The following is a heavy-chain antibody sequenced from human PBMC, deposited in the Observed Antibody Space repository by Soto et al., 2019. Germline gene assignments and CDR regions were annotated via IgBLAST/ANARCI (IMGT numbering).Heavy chain of an antibody. CDR3: AREGSCSGGSCYHYYYYGMDV. Sequence: QVPLVQSGAEVKKPGASVKVSCKASGYTFTSYDINWVRQATGQGLEWMGWMNPNSGNTGYAQKFQGRVTMTRNTSISTAYMELSSLRSEDTAVYYCAREGSCSGGSCYHYYYYGMDVWGQGTTVTVSS. J-gene: IGHJ6*02. CDR1: GYTFTSYD. V-gene: IGHV1-8*01. CDR2: MNPNSGNT. D-gene: IGHD2-15*01.